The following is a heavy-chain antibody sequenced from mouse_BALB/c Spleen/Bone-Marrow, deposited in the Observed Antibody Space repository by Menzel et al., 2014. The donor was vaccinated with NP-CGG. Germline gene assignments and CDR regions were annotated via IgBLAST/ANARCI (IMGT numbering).Heavy chain of an antibody. J-gene: IGHJ4*01. Sequence: VQLQQSGAELAKPGASVKMSCKASGYTFTNYWMHWVKQRPGQGLEWIGYINPTTGYTEYNQKFKDKATLTADKSSTTAYMQLSSLRSQDSAVYYSAREGTYSMCYTMGCWGLGTPVTVSS. CDR1: GYTFTNYW. CDR2: INPTTGYT. CDR3: AREGTYSMCYTMGC. D-gene: IGHD5-1*01. V-gene: IGHV1-7*01.